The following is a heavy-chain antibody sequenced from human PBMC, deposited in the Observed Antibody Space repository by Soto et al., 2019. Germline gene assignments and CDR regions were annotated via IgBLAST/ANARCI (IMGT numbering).Heavy chain of an antibody. CDR2: IYHSGST. V-gene: IGHV4-30-2*01. Sequence: QLQLQESGSGLVKPSQTLSLTCAVSGGSISSGGYSWSWIRQPPGKGLEWIGYIYHSGSTYYNPSLKSRVPISVDRSKNQFSLKLSSVTAADTAVYYCARDGSGSGSLWRFWFDPWGQGTLVTVSS. D-gene: IGHD3-10*01. CDR3: ARDGSGSGSLWRFWFDP. CDR1: GGSISSGGYS. J-gene: IGHJ5*02.